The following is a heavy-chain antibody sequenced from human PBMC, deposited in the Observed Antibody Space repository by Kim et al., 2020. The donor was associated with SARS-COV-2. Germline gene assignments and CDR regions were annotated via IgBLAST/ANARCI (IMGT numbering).Heavy chain of an antibody. D-gene: IGHD1-26*01. Sequence: KYSQKFQGRVTITRDTSASTAYMELSSLRSEDTAVYYWGRDGVGESPLDYWGQGTLVTVSS. J-gene: IGHJ4*02. V-gene: IGHV1-3*01. CDR3: GRDGVGESPLDY.